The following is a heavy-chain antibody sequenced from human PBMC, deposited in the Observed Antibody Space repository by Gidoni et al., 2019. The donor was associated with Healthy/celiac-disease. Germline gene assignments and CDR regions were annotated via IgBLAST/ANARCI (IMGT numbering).Heavy chain of an antibody. V-gene: IGHV1-18*04. CDR1: GYRFSSHG. Sequence: QVQLVQCGAEVTKPGAPVKVSCKVSGYRFSSHGISWVRRGPGQGLEWMGWINSSQGNTNYAQTLQSRVTMTTVTSTRTDYMELWSLRSDYAAVYYCARDMDIIVVPAAMPYYYYYDMDVWGQGTTVTVSS. J-gene: IGHJ6*02. CDR3: ARDMDIIVVPAAMPYYYYYDMDV. D-gene: IGHD2-2*03. CDR2: INSSQGNT.